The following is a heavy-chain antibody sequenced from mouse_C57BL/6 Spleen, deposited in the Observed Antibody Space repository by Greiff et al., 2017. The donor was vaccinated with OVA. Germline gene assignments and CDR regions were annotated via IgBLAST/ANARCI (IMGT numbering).Heavy chain of an antibody. CDR1: GYTFTSYW. J-gene: IGHJ2*01. CDR3: ASLNWGNFDY. D-gene: IGHD4-1*01. Sequence: QVQLQQPGAELVKPGASVKLSCKASGYTFTSYWMQWVKQRPGQGLEWIGEIDPSDSYTNYNQKFKGKATLTVDTSSSTAYMQLSSLTSEDSAVYYCASLNWGNFDYWGQGTTLTVSS. CDR2: IDPSDSYT. V-gene: IGHV1-50*01.